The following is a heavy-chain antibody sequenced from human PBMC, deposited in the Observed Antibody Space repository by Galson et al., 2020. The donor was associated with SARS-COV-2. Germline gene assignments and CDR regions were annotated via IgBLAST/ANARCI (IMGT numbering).Heavy chain of an antibody. CDR1: GGSISSSSYY. CDR2: IYYSGST. D-gene: IGHD3-3*01. J-gene: IGHJ3*02. V-gene: IGHV4-39*07. Sequence: SENLSLTCTVSGGSISSSSYYWGWIRQPPGKGLEWIGSIYYSGSTYYNPSLKSRVTISVDTSKNQFSLKLSSVTAADTAVYYCAANVLRFLEWLATNAFDIWGQGTMVTVSS. CDR3: AANVLRFLEWLATNAFDI.